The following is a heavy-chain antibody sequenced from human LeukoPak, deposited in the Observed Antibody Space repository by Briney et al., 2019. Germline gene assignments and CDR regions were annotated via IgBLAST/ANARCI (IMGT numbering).Heavy chain of an antibody. Sequence: GESLKISCKGSGYGFTSYWIGWVRQMPGKRLEGMGSIYPGDSDTRYSPSFQGQVTISADKSISTAYLQWSSLKDSDTAMYYCARQGVYVDTAMVSDYWGQGTLVTVSS. V-gene: IGHV5-51*01. CDR3: ARQGVYVDTAMVSDY. D-gene: IGHD5-18*01. CDR1: GYGFTSYW. J-gene: IGHJ4*02. CDR2: IYPGDSDT.